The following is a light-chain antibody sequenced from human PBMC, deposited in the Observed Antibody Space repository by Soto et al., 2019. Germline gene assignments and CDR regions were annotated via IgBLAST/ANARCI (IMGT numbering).Light chain of an antibody. CDR3: QQYDTSPLA. V-gene: IGKV3-20*01. J-gene: IGKJ4*01. CDR2: GAS. CDR1: QSVTRSN. Sequence: EIVLTQSPGTLSLSPGERVTLSCRASQSVTRSNLAWYQQKPGQAPSLLISGASTRATGIPDRFIGSGSGTDFPLTISKLEPEDFAVYYCQQYDTSPLAFGGGTKV.